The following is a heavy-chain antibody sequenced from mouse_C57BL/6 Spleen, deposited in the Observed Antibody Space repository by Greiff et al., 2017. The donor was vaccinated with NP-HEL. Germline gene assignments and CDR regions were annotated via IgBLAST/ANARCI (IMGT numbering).Heavy chain of an antibody. CDR2: IYPRSGNT. Sequence: QVQLQQSGAELARPGASVKLSCKASGYTFTSYGISWVKQRPGQGLEWIGEIYPRSGNTYYNEKFKGKATLTADKSSSTAYMELRSLTSEDSAVYFCARHYYGTDWYFDDWGTGTTVTVSS. CDR3: ARHYYGTDWYFDD. CDR1: GYTFTSYG. D-gene: IGHD1-1*01. V-gene: IGHV1-81*01. J-gene: IGHJ1*03.